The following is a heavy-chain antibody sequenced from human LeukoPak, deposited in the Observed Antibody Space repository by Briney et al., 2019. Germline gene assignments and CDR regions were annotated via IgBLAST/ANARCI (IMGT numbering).Heavy chain of an antibody. CDR1: GGSISRGGYS. CDR2: IYHSGST. V-gene: IGHV4-30-2*01. CDR3: ARSGYGPNDAFDI. D-gene: IGHD3-22*01. J-gene: IGHJ3*02. Sequence: PSETLSLTCAVSGGSISRGGYSWSWIRQPPGKGLEWIGYIYHSGSTYYNPSLKSRVTISVDRSKNQFSLKLSSVTAADTAVYYCARSGYGPNDAFDIWGQGTMVTVSS.